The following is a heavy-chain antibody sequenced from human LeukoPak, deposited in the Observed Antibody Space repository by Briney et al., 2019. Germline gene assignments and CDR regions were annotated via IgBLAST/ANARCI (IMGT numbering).Heavy chain of an antibody. CDR3: ARSLQQLVREDWFDP. J-gene: IGHJ5*02. D-gene: IGHD6-13*01. CDR1: GYTFTSYA. Sequence: GASVKVSCKASGYTFTSYAMHWVRQAPGQRLEWMGWINAGNGNTKYSQEFQGRVTITRDTSASTAYMELSRLRSDDTAVYYCARSLQQLVREDWFDPWGQGTLVTVSS. CDR2: INAGNGNT. V-gene: IGHV1-3*01.